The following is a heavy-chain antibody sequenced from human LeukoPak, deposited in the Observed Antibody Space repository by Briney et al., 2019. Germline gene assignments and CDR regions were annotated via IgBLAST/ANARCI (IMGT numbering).Heavy chain of an antibody. CDR1: RFTFRDHF. J-gene: IGHJ4*02. CDR3: ATAPTEDGDGSSPGY. Sequence: GGSLRLSCAASRFTFRDHFMSWLRQPPGKGLEYVSYISSSGSDTYYSDSVKGRFTVSRDNAKNSLFPQMNSLRAEDTAVYYCATAPTEDGDGSSPGYWGQGTLVTVSS. V-gene: IGHV3-11*04. CDR2: ISSSGSDT. D-gene: IGHD4-17*01.